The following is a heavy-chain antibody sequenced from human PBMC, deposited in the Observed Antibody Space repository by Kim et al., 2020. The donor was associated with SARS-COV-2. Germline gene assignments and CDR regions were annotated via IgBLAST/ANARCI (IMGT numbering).Heavy chain of an antibody. V-gene: IGHV4-59*08. J-gene: IGHJ6*02. CDR1: GGSISSYY. CDR3: ARLKQQLVHYYYYGMDV. D-gene: IGHD6-13*01. Sequence: SETLSLTCTVSGGSISSYYWSWIRQPPGKGLEWIGYIYYSGSTNYNPSLKSRVTISVDTSKNQFSLKLSSVTAADTAVYYCARLKQQLVHYYYYGMDVWGQGTTDTVSS. CDR2: IYYSGST.